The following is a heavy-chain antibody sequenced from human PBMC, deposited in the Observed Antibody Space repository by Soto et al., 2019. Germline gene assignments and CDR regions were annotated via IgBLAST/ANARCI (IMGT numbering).Heavy chain of an antibody. CDR3: VKCRSSWVESGMAV. CDR1: GFSFDDYA. Sequence: VQLVESGGILVQPGRSLRLSCAASGFSFDDYAMHWVRQAPGKGLEWVSCIAWDGGSTVYADSVKGRFTISRDNAKISLYLQMDSLRPYDTAFYYCVKCRSSWVESGMAVWGQGPTVTVAS. V-gene: IGHV3-9*01. CDR2: IAWDGGST. J-gene: IGHJ6*02.